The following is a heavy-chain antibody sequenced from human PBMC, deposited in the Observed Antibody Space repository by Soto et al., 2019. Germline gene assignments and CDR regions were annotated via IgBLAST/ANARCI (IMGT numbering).Heavy chain of an antibody. V-gene: IGHV3-66*01. D-gene: IGHD1-7*01. CDR3: ARGNYASFFYYYYMDV. J-gene: IGHJ6*03. CDR2: IYSGGST. Sequence: PGGSLRLSCAASGFTVSSNYMSWVRQAPGKGLEWVSVIYSGGSTYYADSVKGRFTISRDNSKNTLYLQMNSLRAEDTAVYYCARGNYASFFYYYYMDVWGKGTTVTVSS. CDR1: GFTVSSNY.